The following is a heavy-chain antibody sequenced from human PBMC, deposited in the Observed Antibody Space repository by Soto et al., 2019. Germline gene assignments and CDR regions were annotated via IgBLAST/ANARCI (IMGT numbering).Heavy chain of an antibody. D-gene: IGHD3-22*01. CDR2: ITGTGSTT. CDR3: ARSVWGGYFDKTYYFDY. Sequence: GGSLRLSCGGSGFTFDEYALNWVRQAPGKGLEWVSAITGTGSTTYYADSVKGRFTISRDNSKDTMYLQMSSLRAEDTAVYYCARSVWGGYFDKTYYFDYWGRGSLVTVSS. V-gene: IGHV3-23*01. CDR1: GFTFDEYA. J-gene: IGHJ4*02.